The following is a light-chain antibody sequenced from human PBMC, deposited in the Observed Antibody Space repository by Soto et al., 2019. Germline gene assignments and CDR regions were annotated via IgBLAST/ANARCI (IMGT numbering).Light chain of an antibody. J-gene: IGKJ3*01. Sequence: IVLTRSPGTLSLYPGERATLYCRASQSVSSTYLAWYQQKPGQAPRLLLYDASSRATGIPDRFGGSGSGTDFPLTISRLEPEDFAVYYCQQYGRSLGLFTFCPGTKWHIK. V-gene: IGKV3-20*01. CDR3: QQYGRSLGLFT. CDR1: QSVSSTY. CDR2: DAS.